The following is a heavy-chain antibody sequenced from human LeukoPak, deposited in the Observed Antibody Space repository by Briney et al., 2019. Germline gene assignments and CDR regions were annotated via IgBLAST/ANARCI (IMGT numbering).Heavy chain of an antibody. D-gene: IGHD6-19*01. V-gene: IGHV4-39*07. CDR2: IYYSGST. CDR3: ASDGAVAGTFDAFDI. CDR1: GGSISSYY. J-gene: IGHJ3*02. Sequence: SETLSLTCTVSGGSISSYYWGWIRQPPGKGLEWIGSIYYSGSTYYNPSLKSRVTISVDTSKNQFSLKLSSVTAADTAVYYCASDGAVAGTFDAFDIWGQGTMVTVSS.